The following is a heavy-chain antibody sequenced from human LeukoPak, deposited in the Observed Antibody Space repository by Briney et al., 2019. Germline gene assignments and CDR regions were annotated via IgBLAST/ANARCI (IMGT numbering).Heavy chain of an antibody. CDR2: IIPIFGTA. D-gene: IGHD2-2*02. Sequence: SVKVSCKASGGTFTSYAISWVRQAPGQGQEWMGGIIPIFGTANYAQKFQGRVTITTDESTSTAYMELSSLRSEDTAVYYCARSLDCSSTSCYTYYFDYWGQGTLVTVSS. CDR1: GGTFTSYA. V-gene: IGHV1-69*05. CDR3: ARSLDCSSTSCYTYYFDY. J-gene: IGHJ4*02.